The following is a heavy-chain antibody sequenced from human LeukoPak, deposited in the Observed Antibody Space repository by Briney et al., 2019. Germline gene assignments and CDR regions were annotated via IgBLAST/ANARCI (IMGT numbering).Heavy chain of an antibody. CDR2: ISSSSSTI. V-gene: IGHV3-48*01. J-gene: IGHJ4*02. CDR3: ARDFGYSYVDY. D-gene: IGHD5-18*01. Sequence: PGGSLRLSCAASGFTFSSYSMNWVRQAPGKGLEWVSYISSSSSTIYYADSVKGRFTISRDNAKNSLYLQMNSLRAEDTAVYYCARDFGYSYVDYWGQGTLVTVSS. CDR1: GFTFSSYS.